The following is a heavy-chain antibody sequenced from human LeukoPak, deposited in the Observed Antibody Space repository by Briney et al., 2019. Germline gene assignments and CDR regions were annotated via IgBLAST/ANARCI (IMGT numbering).Heavy chain of an antibody. CDR3: ARAHSGYCSGGSCRPRHPDWYFDL. CDR1: GGTFSSYA. CDR2: IIPIFGTA. V-gene: IGHV1-69*06. J-gene: IGHJ2*01. Sequence: ASVKVSCKASGGTFSSYAISWVRQAPGQGLEWMGGIIPIFGTANYAQKFQGRVTITADKSTSTAYMELSSLRSEDTAVYYCARAHSGYCSGGSCRPRHPDWYFDLWGRGTLVTVSS. D-gene: IGHD2-15*01.